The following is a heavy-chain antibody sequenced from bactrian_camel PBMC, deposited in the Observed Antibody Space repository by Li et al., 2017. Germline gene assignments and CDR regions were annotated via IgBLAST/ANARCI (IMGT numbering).Heavy chain of an antibody. CDR2: MYRGNT. CDR3: AATGSLLYFSEYDGDLAFAS. CDR1: AVTVWVNC. Sequence: HVQLVESGGGSVQAGGSLRLSCEASAVTVWVNCMGWFRQAPGKEREGVAAMYRGNTYYADSVKGRFTISRDNAKNTVYLQMDSLRPEDTAMYYCAATGSLLYFSEYDGDLAFASWGQGTQVTVS. D-gene: IGHD4*01. J-gene: IGHJ6*01. V-gene: IGHV3S53*01.